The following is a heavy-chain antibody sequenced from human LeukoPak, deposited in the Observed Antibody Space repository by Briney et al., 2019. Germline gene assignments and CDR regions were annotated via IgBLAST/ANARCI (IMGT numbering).Heavy chain of an antibody. CDR3: AKDVAAGYCSGGSCPGIPDY. Sequence: GGSLRLSCAASGFTFSSYGMHWVRQAPGKGLEWVAFIRYDGSNKYYADSVKGRFTISRDNSKNTLYLQMNSLRAEDTAVYYCAKDVAAGYCSGGSCPGIPDYWGQGTLVTVSS. V-gene: IGHV3-30*02. CDR1: GFTFSSYG. CDR2: IRYDGSNK. J-gene: IGHJ4*02. D-gene: IGHD2-15*01.